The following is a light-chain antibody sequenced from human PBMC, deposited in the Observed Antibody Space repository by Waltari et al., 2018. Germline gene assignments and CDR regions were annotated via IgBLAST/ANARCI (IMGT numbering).Light chain of an antibody. CDR2: GAS. CDR1: QSVSSTY. V-gene: IGKV3-20*01. Sequence: ELVLTQSPCTLSLSPGERATLPCRASQSVSSTYLTWYLQKPGQAPRLLTDGASSRATGIPDRCSGSGSETDFTLTISRLEPEDFAVYYCQQYVSSFTLGPGTTVDIK. J-gene: IGKJ3*01. CDR3: QQYVSSFT.